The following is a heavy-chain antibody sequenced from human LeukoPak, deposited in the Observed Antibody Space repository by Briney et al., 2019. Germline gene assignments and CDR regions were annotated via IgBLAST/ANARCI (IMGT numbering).Heavy chain of an antibody. V-gene: IGHV3-30*04. CDR2: ISYDGKNE. CDR3: VRGDPHFSYNNDWYGKKFDY. Sequence: GGSLRLSCAASGFTFSRDGMHWVRQAPGKGLEWVAVISYDGKNETYADSVKGRFTISRDTSRNTLSLQMNSLRTEDTAVYYCVRGDPHFSYNNDWYGKKFDYWGQGTLVTVSS. J-gene: IGHJ4*02. CDR1: GFTFSRDG. D-gene: IGHD6-19*01.